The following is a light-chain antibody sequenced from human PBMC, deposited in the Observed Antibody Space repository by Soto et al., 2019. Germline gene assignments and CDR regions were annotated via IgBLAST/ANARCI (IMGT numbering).Light chain of an antibody. CDR1: QDGKNY. CDR2: AAS. Sequence: IQMTQSPSALSASVGDRVTIPCQASQDGKNYLGWYQQEPGKAPKLLIYAASSLQSGGPSRFSGSGSGTDFTLTISSLQPEDFATYYCLQDYNYPFTFGGGTNVDIK. J-gene: IGKJ4*01. CDR3: LQDYNYPFT. V-gene: IGKV1-6*01.